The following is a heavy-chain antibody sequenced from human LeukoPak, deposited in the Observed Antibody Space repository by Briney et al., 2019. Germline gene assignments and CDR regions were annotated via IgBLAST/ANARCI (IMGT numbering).Heavy chain of an antibody. CDR3: ARAGYIVVVPAANKGNWFDP. CDR2: INPRGGST. V-gene: IGHV1-46*01. D-gene: IGHD2-2*01. Sequence: SVNVSCKASGYTFTSYYMHWVRHAPGQGLEWMGIINPRGGSTSYAQKFEGRRTITGHTPTRTVYMERSSRRSYDTSVYFCARAGYIVVVPAANKGNWFDPWGQGTLVTVSS. J-gene: IGHJ5*02. CDR1: GYTFTSYY.